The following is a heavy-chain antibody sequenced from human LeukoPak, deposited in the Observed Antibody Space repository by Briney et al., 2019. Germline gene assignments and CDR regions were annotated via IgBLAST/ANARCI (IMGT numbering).Heavy chain of an antibody. CDR3: ARGDIAARPMGAVSNYYYYYMDV. V-gene: IGHV4-34*01. Sequence: SETLSLTCAVYGGSFSGYYWSWIRQPPGKGLEWIGEINHRGSTNYNPSLKSRVTISVDTSKNQFSLKLSSVTAADTAVYYCARGDIAARPMGAVSNYYYYYMDVWGKGTTVTVSS. D-gene: IGHD6-6*01. J-gene: IGHJ6*03. CDR2: INHRGST. CDR1: GGSFSGYY.